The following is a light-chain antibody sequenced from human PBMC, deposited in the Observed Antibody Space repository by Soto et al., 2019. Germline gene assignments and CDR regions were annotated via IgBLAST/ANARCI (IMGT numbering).Light chain of an antibody. Sequence: QSALTQPPSVSGAPGQRVTISCTGSSSNIGAGYDVHWYQQLPGKAPKLLIYGNDNRPSGAPERFSGSKSGTSASLAITGLRADDEADYYCQSYGSSPSANFVFGTGTKVTVL. V-gene: IGLV1-40*01. J-gene: IGLJ1*01. CDR3: QSYGSSPSANFV. CDR2: GND. CDR1: SSNIGAGYD.